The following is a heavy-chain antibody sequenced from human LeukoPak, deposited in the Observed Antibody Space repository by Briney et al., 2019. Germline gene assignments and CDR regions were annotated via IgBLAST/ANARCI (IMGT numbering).Heavy chain of an antibody. CDR3: AVVVAAATAFDI. V-gene: IGHV3-74*01. CDR2: INSDGSST. CDR1: GFTFSSYW. Sequence: GGSLRLCCAASGFTFSSYWMHWVRQAPGKGLVWVSRINSDGSSTSYADPVQGRFTISRDNAKNTLYLQMNSLRAEDTAVYYCAVVVAAATAFDIWGQGTMVTVSS. J-gene: IGHJ3*02. D-gene: IGHD2-15*01.